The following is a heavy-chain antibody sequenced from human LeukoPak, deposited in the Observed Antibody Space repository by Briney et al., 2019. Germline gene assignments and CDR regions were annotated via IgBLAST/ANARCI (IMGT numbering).Heavy chain of an antibody. D-gene: IGHD4-17*01. CDR3: ARGDYYYYYYYMDV. J-gene: IGHJ6*03. CDR2: ISAYNGNT. CDR1: GYTFTSYG. Sequence: ASVKLSCTASGYTFTSYGISWVRQAPGQGLEWMGWISAYNGNTNYAQKLQGRVTMTTDTSTSTAYMELRSLRSDDTAVYYCARGDYYYYYYYMDVWGKGTTVTISS. V-gene: IGHV1-18*01.